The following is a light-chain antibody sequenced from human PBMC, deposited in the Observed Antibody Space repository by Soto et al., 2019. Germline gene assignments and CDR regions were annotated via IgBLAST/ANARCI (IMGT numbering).Light chain of an antibody. Sequence: SALTQPASVSGSPGQSITLSCTGSSSDVGDYNYVAWYQQHPDKAPKLMIFDVSSRPSGVSNRFSGSKSGSTASLTISGLQAEDEADYFCSSYSSSGTLYVFGTGTKVTVL. CDR1: SSDVGDYNY. V-gene: IGLV2-14*03. J-gene: IGLJ1*01. CDR3: SSYSSSGTLYV. CDR2: DVS.